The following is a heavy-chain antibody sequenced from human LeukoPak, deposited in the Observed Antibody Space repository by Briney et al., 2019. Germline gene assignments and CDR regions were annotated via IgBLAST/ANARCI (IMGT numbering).Heavy chain of an antibody. V-gene: IGHV3-21*01. CDR1: GFTFSSYS. J-gene: IGHJ4*02. D-gene: IGHD3-3*01. CDR2: ISSSSSYI. Sequence: PGGSLRLSCAASGFTFSSYSMNWVRQAPGKGLEWVSSISSSSSYIYYADSVKGRFTISRDNAKNSLYLQMNSLRAEDTAVYYCARAFPTDFWSGITSKYYFDYWGQGTLVTVSS. CDR3: ARAFPTDFWSGITSKYYFDY.